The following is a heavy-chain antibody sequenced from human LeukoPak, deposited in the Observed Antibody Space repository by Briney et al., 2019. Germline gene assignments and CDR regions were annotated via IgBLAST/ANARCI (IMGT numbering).Heavy chain of an antibody. V-gene: IGHV1-46*03. CDR2: INPSGGST. D-gene: IGHD6-13*01. CDR3: ARDIAAAGNYYYYYMDV. CDR1: GYTFTGYY. J-gene: IGHJ6*03. Sequence: GASVKVSCKASGYTFTGYYMHWVRQAPGQGLEWMGIINPSGGSTSYAQKFQGRVTMTRDTSTSTVYMELSSLRSEDTAVYYCARDIAAAGNYYYYYMDVWGKGTTVTVSS.